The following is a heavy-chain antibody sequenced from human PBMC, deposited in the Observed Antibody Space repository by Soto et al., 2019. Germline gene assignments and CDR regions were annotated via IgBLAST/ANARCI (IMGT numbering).Heavy chain of an antibody. D-gene: IGHD6-13*01. CDR1: GFNFSTYS. CDR2: ISSSSNTI. CDR3: ALRAGPL. V-gene: IGHV3-48*01. J-gene: IGHJ4*02. Sequence: PGGSLRLSCAASGFNFSTYSMNWVRQAPGKGLEWISYISSSSNTIYYADSVKGRFTISRDNAKNSLYLQMNSLRAEDTAVYYCALRAGPLGGQGTLVTV.